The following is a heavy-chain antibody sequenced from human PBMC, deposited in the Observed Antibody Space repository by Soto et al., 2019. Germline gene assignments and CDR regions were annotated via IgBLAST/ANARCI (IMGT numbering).Heavy chain of an antibody. CDR3: ARQIYDSDTGPNFQYYFDS. CDR1: GYSFTSYW. V-gene: IGHV5-51*01. Sequence: GESLKISCKGSGYSFTSYWIAWVRQMPGKGLECMGIIYPGDSDTRYSPSFQGQVTISVDKSINTAYLQWSSLRASDTAMYYCARQIYDSDTGPNFQYYFDSWGQGTPVTVSS. D-gene: IGHD3-22*01. CDR2: IYPGDSDT. J-gene: IGHJ4*02.